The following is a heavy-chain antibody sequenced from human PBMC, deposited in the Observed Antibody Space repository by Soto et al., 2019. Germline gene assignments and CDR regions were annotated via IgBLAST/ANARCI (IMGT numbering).Heavy chain of an antibody. CDR1: GFTFTNYA. Sequence: GGSLRLSCAASGFTFTNYAMHWVRQAPGKGLEWVAVISYDGSNKYYADSVKGRFTISRDNSKNTLYLQMNSLRADDTAVYYCARAPGDYTDLYFDYWGQGTLVTVSS. CDR3: ARAPGDYTDLYFDY. D-gene: IGHD4-4*01. V-gene: IGHV3-30-3*01. J-gene: IGHJ4*02. CDR2: ISYDGSNK.